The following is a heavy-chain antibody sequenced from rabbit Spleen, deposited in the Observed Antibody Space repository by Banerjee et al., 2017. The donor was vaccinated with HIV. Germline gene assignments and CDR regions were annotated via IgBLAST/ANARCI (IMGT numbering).Heavy chain of an antibody. Sequence: QEQLEESGGDLVKPEGSLTLTCTASGFDISSYQMCWVRQAPGAGLVWIACITIGSTGNSYYANWAKGRFTISKTSSTVDLKMTSLTAADTATYFCARSISGVYRVNLWGPGTLVTVS. CDR3: ARSISGVYRVNL. D-gene: IGHD1-1*01. CDR2: ITIGSTGNS. CDR1: GFDISSYQ. V-gene: IGHV1S45*01. J-gene: IGHJ4*01.